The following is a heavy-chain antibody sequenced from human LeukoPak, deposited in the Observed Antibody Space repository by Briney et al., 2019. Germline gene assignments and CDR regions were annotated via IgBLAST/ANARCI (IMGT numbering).Heavy chain of an antibody. Sequence: ASVKVSCKASGYTFTGYYMHWVRQAPGQGLEWMGWINPNSGGTNYAQKFQGRGTMTRDTSISTAYMELSRLRSDDTAVYYCARAHRSSSPYFDYWGQGTLVTVSS. CDR3: ARAHRSSSPYFDY. J-gene: IGHJ4*02. CDR1: GYTFTGYY. V-gene: IGHV1-2*02. CDR2: INPNSGGT. D-gene: IGHD6-6*01.